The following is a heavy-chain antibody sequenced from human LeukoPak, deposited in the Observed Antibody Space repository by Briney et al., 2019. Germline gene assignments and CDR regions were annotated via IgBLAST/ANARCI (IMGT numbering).Heavy chain of an antibody. CDR2: INWNGGST. Sequence: TGGSLRLSCAASGFTFDDYGMSWVRQAPGKGLEWVSGINWNGGSTGYADSVKGRFTISRDNAKNSLYLQMNSLRAEDTAVYYCVGWINRIAAAGTHDAFDIWGQGTKVTVSS. D-gene: IGHD6-13*01. J-gene: IGHJ3*02. CDR1: GFTFDDYG. CDR3: VGWINRIAAAGTHDAFDI. V-gene: IGHV3-20*04.